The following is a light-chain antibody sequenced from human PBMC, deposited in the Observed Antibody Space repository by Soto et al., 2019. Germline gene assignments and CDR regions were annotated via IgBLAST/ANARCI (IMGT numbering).Light chain of an antibody. V-gene: IGKV3-11*01. J-gene: IGKJ4*01. CDR3: QQRNNWPPAT. Sequence: EIVLTQSPATLYLSPGERATLSCRASQSVGRHLAWYQQKPGQAPRLLIYDASNRATGVPARFSGSGSGTDFTLSISSLEPEDFAVYYGQQRNNWPPATFGGGTKVEIK. CDR2: DAS. CDR1: QSVGRH.